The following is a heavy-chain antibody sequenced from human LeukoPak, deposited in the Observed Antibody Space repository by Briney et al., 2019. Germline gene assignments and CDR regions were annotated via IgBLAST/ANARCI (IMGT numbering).Heavy chain of an antibody. J-gene: IGHJ6*02. CDR2: IYYSGST. CDR1: GGSISSYY. Sequence: PSETLSLTCTVSGGSISSYYWSWIRQPPGKGLEWIGYIYYSGSTSYNPSLKSRVTISVDTSKNQFSLKLSSMTAADTAAYYCARERFFYYDSSGYYSDYYGMDVWGQGTTVTVSS. CDR3: ARERFFYYDSSGYYSDYYGMDV. V-gene: IGHV4-59*12. D-gene: IGHD3-22*01.